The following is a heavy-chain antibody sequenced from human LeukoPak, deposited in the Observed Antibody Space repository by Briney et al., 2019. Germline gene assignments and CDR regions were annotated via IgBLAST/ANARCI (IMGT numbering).Heavy chain of an antibody. Sequence: GGSLRLSCAASGFTFRSSWMTWVRQAPGKGLEWVAHIKEDGTEEYYVDSVKGRFTISRDNAKNLLYLQMNSLRAEDTAVYYCARWNNDWEFDYWGQGTLVSVSS. J-gene: IGHJ4*02. V-gene: IGHV3-7*05. CDR3: ARWNNDWEFDY. CDR1: GFTFRSSW. CDR2: IKEDGTEE. D-gene: IGHD1/OR15-1a*01.